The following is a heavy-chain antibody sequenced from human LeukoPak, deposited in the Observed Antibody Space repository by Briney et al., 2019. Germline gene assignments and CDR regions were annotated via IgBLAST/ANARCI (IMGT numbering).Heavy chain of an antibody. CDR2: ISSSGIST. CDR1: GFTVSSYA. Sequence: GGSLRLSCAASGFTVSSYAMTWVRQAPGKGPEWVSSISSSGISTYYADSVKGRFTISRDTSKNTLYLQMNSLRAEDTALYYCAKVVGAFDYWGQGTLVTVSS. D-gene: IGHD1-26*01. V-gene: IGHV3-23*01. J-gene: IGHJ4*02. CDR3: AKVVGAFDY.